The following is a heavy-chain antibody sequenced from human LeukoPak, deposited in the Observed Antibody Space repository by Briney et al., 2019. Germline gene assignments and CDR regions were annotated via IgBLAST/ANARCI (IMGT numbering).Heavy chain of an antibody. CDR2: RSSSSYT. CDR3: ARGDYDSSGYYEV. V-gene: IGHV3-11*05. Sequence: KSGGSLRLSCAASGFSFSDYSMSWIRQAPGKGLECISYRSSSSYTNYADSVKGRFTISRDNAKNSLYLQMNSLRAEDTAVYYCARGDYDSSGYYEVWGQGPLVIV. J-gene: IGHJ4*02. CDR1: GFSFSDYS. D-gene: IGHD3-22*01.